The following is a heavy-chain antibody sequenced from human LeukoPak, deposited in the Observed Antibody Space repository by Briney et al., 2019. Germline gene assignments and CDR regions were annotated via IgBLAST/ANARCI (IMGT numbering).Heavy chain of an antibody. D-gene: IGHD3-10*01. CDR2: INPSGGSA. V-gene: IGHV1-46*01. CDR3: ARGMVRGVIRGSFDY. J-gene: IGHJ4*02. Sequence: ASVKVSCKASGYTFTGYYLHWVRQAPGQGPEWMGIINPSGGSAGYAQNFQGRVTMTRDTSTSTVYMELSSLRSEDTAVYYCARGMVRGVIRGSFDYWGQGTPVTVSS. CDR1: GYTFTGYY.